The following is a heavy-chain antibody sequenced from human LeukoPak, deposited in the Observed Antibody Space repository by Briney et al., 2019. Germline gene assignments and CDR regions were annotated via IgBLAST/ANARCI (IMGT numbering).Heavy chain of an antibody. V-gene: IGHV4-34*01. Sequence: SETLSLTCAVYGGSFSGYYWSWIRQPPGKGLEWIGEINHSGSTNYNPSLKSRATISVDTSKNQFSLKLSSVTAADTAVYYCARGPRKSYYDFWSGKGNWFDPWGQGTLVTVSS. J-gene: IGHJ5*02. CDR3: ARGPRKSYYDFWSGKGNWFDP. CDR1: GGSFSGYY. D-gene: IGHD3-3*01. CDR2: INHSGST.